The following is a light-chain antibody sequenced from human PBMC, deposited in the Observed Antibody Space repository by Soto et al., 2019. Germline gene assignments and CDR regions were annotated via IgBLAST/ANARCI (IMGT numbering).Light chain of an antibody. V-gene: IGKV1-5*01. Sequence: DIQMTQSPPTLSASVGDRVTITCRASQSISSWLAWYQQRPGKAPNLLIYDVSSLESGVPSRLSGSGSGTEFTLTISSLQPDDFSTYYCQQYTNYQWTFGQGTKVEIK. CDR3: QQYTNYQWT. J-gene: IGKJ1*01. CDR2: DVS. CDR1: QSISSW.